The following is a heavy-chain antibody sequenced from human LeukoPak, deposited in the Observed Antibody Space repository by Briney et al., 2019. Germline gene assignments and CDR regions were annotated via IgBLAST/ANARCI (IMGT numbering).Heavy chain of an antibody. CDR2: ISNRGTTI. J-gene: IGHJ4*02. D-gene: IGHD3-22*01. CDR1: GFTFSDFY. Sequence: PGGSLRLPCAASGFTFSDFYMTWIRQAPGKGLEWVSYISNRGTTIYYADSVRGRFTISRDNAKKSLYLQMNGLRAEDTAVYYCARSADRSGYFREITLYYFDYWGQGTLVTVSS. CDR3: ARSADRSGYFREITLYYFDY. V-gene: IGHV3-11*01.